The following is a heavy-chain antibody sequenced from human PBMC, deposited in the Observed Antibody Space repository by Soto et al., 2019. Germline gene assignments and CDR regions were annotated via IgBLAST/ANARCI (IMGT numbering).Heavy chain of an antibody. V-gene: IGHV4-38-2*02. J-gene: IGHJ4*02. CDR1: GYSISSGCY. CDR3: VRDLNYGLYYFDY. CDR2: MYPTGST. Sequence: SETLSLTCTVSGYSISSGCYWGWIRQPPGKRLEWIGSMYPTGSTYYNPSLKSRVTMSVDTSNNEFSLKLTSVTAADTAVYHCVRDLNYGLYYFDYWGQGTLVTVSS. D-gene: IGHD3-10*01.